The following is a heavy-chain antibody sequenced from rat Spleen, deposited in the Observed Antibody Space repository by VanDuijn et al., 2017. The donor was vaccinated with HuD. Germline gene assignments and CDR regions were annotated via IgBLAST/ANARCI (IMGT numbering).Heavy chain of an antibody. J-gene: IGHJ2*01. CDR1: GFTFSDYY. D-gene: IGHD2-1*01. Sequence: EVQLVESGGGLVQPGRSLKLSCAASGFTFSDYYMAWVRQAPTKGLEWVASISYDGGSTYYRDSVKVRFTISRDNAKSSLYLQMDSLRSEDTATYYCTTEDRLIPTIYWGQGVMVTVSS. V-gene: IGHV5-20*01. CDR3: TTEDRLIPTIY. CDR2: ISYDGGST.